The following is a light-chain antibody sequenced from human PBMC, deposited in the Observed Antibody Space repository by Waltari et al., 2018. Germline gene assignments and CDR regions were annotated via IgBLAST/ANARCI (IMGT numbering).Light chain of an antibody. J-gene: IGLJ1*01. V-gene: IGLV2-14*03. CDR1: SSDVGGYDY. CDR2: GVS. Sequence: QSALTQPASVSGSPGQSITIPCTGTSSDVGGYDYVPWYQQHPGKAPILIIYGVSSRPSGISIRFSGSKSGNTASLTISGLQAEDEADYYCSSYASSVTHVFGTGTKVTVL. CDR3: SSYASSVTHV.